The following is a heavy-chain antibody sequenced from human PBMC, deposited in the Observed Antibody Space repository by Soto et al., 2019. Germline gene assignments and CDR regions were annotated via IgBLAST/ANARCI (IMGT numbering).Heavy chain of an antibody. CDR3: AREKSIASAGYFDY. D-gene: IGHD6-13*01. V-gene: IGHV1-18*01. CDR1: GYIFTSYS. J-gene: IGHJ4*02. Sequence: QVQLVQSGAEVKKPGASVKVSCKASGYIFTSYSISWVRQAPGQGLEWMGWISSYNGNTNYAQKLLGRVTMTTDTSTTPAYMELRSLRSDDTAVYYCAREKSIASAGYFDYWGQGTLVTVSS. CDR2: ISSYNGNT.